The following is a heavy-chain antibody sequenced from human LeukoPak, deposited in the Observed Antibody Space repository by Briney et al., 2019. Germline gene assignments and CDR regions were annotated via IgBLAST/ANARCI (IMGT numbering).Heavy chain of an antibody. D-gene: IGHD2-21*02. Sequence: PSETLSLTCTVSGGSISNYYWSWIRQPAGKGLEWIGRIYSSGSTNYNPSLKSRVTMSVDTPKNQFSLKVSSVTAADTAVYYCARDPLVYCGGDCYSDYWGQGTLVTVSS. CDR3: ARDPLVYCGGDCYSDY. V-gene: IGHV4-4*07. CDR1: GGSISNYY. J-gene: IGHJ4*02. CDR2: IYSSGST.